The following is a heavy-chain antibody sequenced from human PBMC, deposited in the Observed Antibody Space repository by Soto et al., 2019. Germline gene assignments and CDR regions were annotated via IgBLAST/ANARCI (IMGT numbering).Heavy chain of an antibody. CDR3: ARGGYSGSYYYYYYGMDV. J-gene: IGHJ6*02. V-gene: IGHV3-30-3*01. Sequence: GGSLRLSCAASGFTFSSYAMHWVRQAPGKGLEWVAVISYDGSNKYYADSVKGRFTISRDNSKNTLYLQMNSLRAEDTAVYYCARGGYSGSYYYYYYGMDVWGQGTTVTVSS. CDR1: GFTFSSYA. D-gene: IGHD1-26*01. CDR2: ISYDGSNK.